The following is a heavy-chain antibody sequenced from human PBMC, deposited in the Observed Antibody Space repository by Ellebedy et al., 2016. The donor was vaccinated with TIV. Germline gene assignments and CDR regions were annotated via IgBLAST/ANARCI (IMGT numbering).Heavy chain of an antibody. Sequence: MPSETLSLTCNVSGGSIDISTYYWAWILQPPGKGLEWIGYIFYSGSTSYSPSLNSRFTISLDTSKNQFSLKLNSVTAADTAVYYCAGDYGAYFDYWGQGTLVTVSS. V-gene: IGHV4-61*05. J-gene: IGHJ4*02. CDR2: IFYSGST. CDR1: GGSIDISTYY. CDR3: AGDYGAYFDY. D-gene: IGHD4-17*01.